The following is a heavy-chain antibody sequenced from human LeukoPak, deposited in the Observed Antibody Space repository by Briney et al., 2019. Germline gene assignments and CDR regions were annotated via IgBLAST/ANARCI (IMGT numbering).Heavy chain of an antibody. CDR1: GFTFSSYG. V-gene: IGHV3-30*18. D-gene: IGHD3-22*01. CDR2: ISYDGSNK. J-gene: IGHJ5*02. CDR3: AKDNYYDKGWFDP. Sequence: PGGSLRLSCAASGFTFSSYGMHWVRQAPGKGLEWVAVISYDGSNKYYADSVKGRFTISRDNSKNTLYLQMNSLRAEDTAVYYCAKDNYYDKGWFDPWGQGTLVTVSS.